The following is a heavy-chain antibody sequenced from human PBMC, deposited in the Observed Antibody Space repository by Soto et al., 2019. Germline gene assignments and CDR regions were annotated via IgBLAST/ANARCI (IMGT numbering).Heavy chain of an antibody. V-gene: IGHV1-8*01. Sequence: ASVKVSCKASGYTFTSYDINWVRQATGQGLEWMGWMNPNSGNTGYPQKFQGRVTMTRNTSISTAYMELSSLRSEDTAVYYCARMGLLYCSTTICQTHDAFDIWGQGTMVTVSS. J-gene: IGHJ3*02. CDR3: ARMGLLYCSTTICQTHDAFDI. D-gene: IGHD2-2*01. CDR2: MNPNSGNT. CDR1: GYTFTSYD.